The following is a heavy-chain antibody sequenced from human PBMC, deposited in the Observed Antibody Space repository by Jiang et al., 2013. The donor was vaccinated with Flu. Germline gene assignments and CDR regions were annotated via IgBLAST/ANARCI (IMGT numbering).Heavy chain of an antibody. J-gene: IGHJ4*02. V-gene: IGHV4-30-2*01. CDR1: GDSISSAGYS. Sequence: GLVKPSQTLSLTCSVSGDSISSAGYSWSWIRQAPGKGLEWIGYIFHGGRPYYNPSLRSRVSISVDRSKNQFSLTLNSVTAADTAVYYCTRGRVQLPDYWGPGTLVTVSS. CDR2: IFHGGRP. CDR3: TRGRVQLPDY. D-gene: IGHD6-6*01.